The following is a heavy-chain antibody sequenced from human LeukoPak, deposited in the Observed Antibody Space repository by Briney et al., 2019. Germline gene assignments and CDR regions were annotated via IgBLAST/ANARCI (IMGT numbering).Heavy chain of an antibody. CDR3: AKDRAYYYDSSGYYYFDC. CDR1: GFTFSNCA. CDR2: ISGSGGNT. Sequence: QPGGSLRLSCAASGFTFSNCAMSWVRQAPGKGLEWVSAISGSGGNTYYADSVKGRFTISRDNSKNTLYLQMNSLRAEDTAVYYCAKDRAYYYDSSGYYYFDCWGQGTLVTVS. D-gene: IGHD3-22*01. V-gene: IGHV3-23*01. J-gene: IGHJ4*02.